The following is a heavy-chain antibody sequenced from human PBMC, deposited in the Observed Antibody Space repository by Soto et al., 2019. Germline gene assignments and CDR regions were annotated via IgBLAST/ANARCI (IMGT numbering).Heavy chain of an antibody. CDR3: ARHGISPYCSDGTCYLVYFDY. V-gene: IGHV4-59*08. J-gene: IGHJ4*02. D-gene: IGHD2-15*01. CDR2: IYYSGST. Sequence: PSETLSLTCTVSGGSISSYYWSWIRQPPGKGLEWIGYIYYSGSTNYNPSLRSRVSISLDTSKNQFSLELSSVIAADTAVYYCARHGISPYCSDGTCYLVYFDYWGQGTLVTVSS. CDR1: GGSISSYY.